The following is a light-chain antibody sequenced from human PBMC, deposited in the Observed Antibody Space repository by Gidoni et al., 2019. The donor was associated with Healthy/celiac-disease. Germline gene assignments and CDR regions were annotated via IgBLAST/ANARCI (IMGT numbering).Light chain of an antibody. CDR3: QQYFTTPPT. V-gene: IGKV4-1*01. CDR2: WAS. Sequence: DIVLTPSPDSLALSLGETATINCTSSQSLSYSSDNKNFLAWYQQRPGQPPRLLVYWASTRKSGVPDRFSGSGSGTEFTLTISRLQAEDAAVYYCQQYFTTPPTFGHGTKVEV. J-gene: IGKJ1*01. CDR1: QSLSYSSDNKNF.